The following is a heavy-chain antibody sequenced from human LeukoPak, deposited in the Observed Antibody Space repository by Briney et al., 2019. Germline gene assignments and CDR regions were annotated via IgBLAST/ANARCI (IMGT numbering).Heavy chain of an antibody. J-gene: IGHJ4*02. CDR3: ARADKDGYGFFGFDY. D-gene: IGHD5-18*01. CDR1: GFAFDDYG. Sequence: GGSLRLSCAASGFAFDDYGMSWVRQAPGKGLEGVSGINWNGGSIGYADSVKGRFTISRDNAKTSLYLQINRLRAEDTALYYCARADKDGYGFFGFDYWGQGTLVTVSS. CDR2: INWNGGSI. V-gene: IGHV3-20*04.